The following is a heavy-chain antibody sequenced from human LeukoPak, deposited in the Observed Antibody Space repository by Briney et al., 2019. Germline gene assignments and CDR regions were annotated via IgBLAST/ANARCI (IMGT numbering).Heavy chain of an antibody. V-gene: IGHV6-1*01. CDR3: ARARGYLEN. CDR1: GDSVSSNSAA. D-gene: IGHD2-15*01. J-gene: IGHJ4*02. CDR2: TYYRSKWFS. Sequence: SQTLSLTCAISGDSVSSNSAAWNWIRQSPSRGLEWLGRTYYRSKWFSAYALSVRSRITIKPDTSKNQFTLQLSSVTPEDTAVYYCARARGYLENWGQGTLVTVSS.